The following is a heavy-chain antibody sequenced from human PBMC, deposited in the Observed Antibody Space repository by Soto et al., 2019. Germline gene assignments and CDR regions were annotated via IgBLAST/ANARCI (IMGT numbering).Heavy chain of an antibody. CDR1: GFTFSSYG. Sequence: QVQLVESGGGVVQPGRSLRLSCVASGFTFSSYGMHWVRQAPDKGLEWVAVIWNDGSKKYYADSVKGRFTISRDNSENTLYLQMNSLRPEDTAVVYCTRDLSGVIIFDPRGQGTLVTVSS. D-gene: IGHD3-10*01. CDR2: IWNDGSKK. V-gene: IGHV3-33*01. CDR3: TRDLSGVIIFDP. J-gene: IGHJ5*02.